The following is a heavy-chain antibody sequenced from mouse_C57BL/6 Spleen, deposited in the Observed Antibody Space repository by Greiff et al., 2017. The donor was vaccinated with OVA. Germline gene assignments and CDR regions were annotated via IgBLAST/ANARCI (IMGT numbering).Heavy chain of an antibody. Sequence: EVQLQQSGPELVKPGASVKIPCKASGYTFTDYNMDWVKQSPGKSLEWIGDINPNNGGTIYNKKVKGQVTLTVGKASSTANMELRRLASEDTAVYYGARRSITTVVECYYFDYWGQGTTLTVSS. CDR1: GYTFTDYN. D-gene: IGHD1-1*01. V-gene: IGHV1-18*01. J-gene: IGHJ2*01. CDR2: INPNNGGT. CDR3: ARRSITTVVECYYFDY.